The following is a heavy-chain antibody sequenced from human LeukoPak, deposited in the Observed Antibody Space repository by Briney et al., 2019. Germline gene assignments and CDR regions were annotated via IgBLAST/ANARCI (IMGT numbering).Heavy chain of an antibody. V-gene: IGHV7-4-1*01. D-gene: IGHD1-26*01. CDR2: INTNTGNP. CDR3: ARVPVVDGGATNTFDY. Sequence: RASVKVSCKASGYSFTSYAMNWVRQAPGQGLEWMGWINTNTGNPTYAQGFTGRFVFSLDTSVSTAYLQICSLKAEDTAVYYCARVPVVDGGATNTFDYWGQGTLVTVSS. J-gene: IGHJ4*02. CDR1: GYSFTSYA.